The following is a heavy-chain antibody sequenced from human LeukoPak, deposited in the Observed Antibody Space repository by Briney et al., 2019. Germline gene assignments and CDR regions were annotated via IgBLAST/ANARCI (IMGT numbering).Heavy chain of an antibody. V-gene: IGHV4-4*09. CDR3: ARGLAAAGPYYYYYYMDV. D-gene: IGHD6-13*01. CDR2: IYTSGST. J-gene: IGHJ6*03. CDR1: GGSISSYY. Sequence: SETLSLTRAVSGGSISSYYWSWIRQPPGKGLEWIGYIYTSGSTNYNPSLKSRVTISVDTSKNQFSLKLSSVTAADTAVYYCARGLAAAGPYYYYYYMDVWGKGTTVTVSS.